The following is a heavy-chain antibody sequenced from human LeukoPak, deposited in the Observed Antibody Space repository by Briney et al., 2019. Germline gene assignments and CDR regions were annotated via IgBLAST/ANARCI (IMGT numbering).Heavy chain of an antibody. CDR3: ARGSRYDILTGYRTYNWFDP. CDR1: GFTFSSYW. Sequence: AGGSLRLSCAASGFTFSSYWMSWVRQAPGKGLEWVANIKQDGSEKYYVDSVKGRFTISRDNAKNSLYLQMNSLRAEDTAVYYCARGSRYDILTGYRTYNWFDPWGQGTLVTVSS. J-gene: IGHJ5*02. V-gene: IGHV3-7*01. CDR2: IKQDGSEK. D-gene: IGHD3-9*01.